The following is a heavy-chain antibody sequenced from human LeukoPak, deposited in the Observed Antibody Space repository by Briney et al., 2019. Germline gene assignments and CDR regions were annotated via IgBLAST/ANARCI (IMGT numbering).Heavy chain of an antibody. J-gene: IGHJ4*02. CDR1: GFTFSTYT. V-gene: IGHV3-7*01. D-gene: IGHD3-10*01. CDR3: ARAMVRGVNG. Sequence: GGSLRLSCAASGFTFSTYTMNWVRQAPGKGLEWVANIKQDGSEKYYVDSVKGRFTISRDNAKNSLYLQMNSLRAEDTAVYYCARAMVRGVNGWGQGTLVTVSS. CDR2: IKQDGSEK.